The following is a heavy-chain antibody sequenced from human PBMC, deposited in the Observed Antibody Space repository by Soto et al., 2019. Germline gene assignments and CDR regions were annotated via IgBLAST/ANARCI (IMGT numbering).Heavy chain of an antibody. J-gene: IGHJ4*02. CDR2: ISWNSGSI. D-gene: IGHD6-6*01. CDR1: GFTFDDYA. Sequence: GGSLRLSCAASGFTFDDYAMHWVRQAPGKGLEWVSGISWNSGSIGYADSVKGRFTISRDNAKNSLYLQMNSLRAEDTALYYCAKGLSSIAARPPYYWGQGTLVTVSS. CDR3: AKGLSSIAARPPYY. V-gene: IGHV3-9*01.